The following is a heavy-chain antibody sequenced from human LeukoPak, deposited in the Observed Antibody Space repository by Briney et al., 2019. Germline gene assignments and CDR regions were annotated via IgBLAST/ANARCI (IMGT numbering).Heavy chain of an antibody. CDR2: IDPSDSYT. CDR3: ARHISGCSGYAHNFDY. Sequence: GESLKISCKGSGYSFTSYWISWVRQMPGKGLEWMGRIDPSDSYTNYSPSFQGHVTISADKSISTAYLQWSSLKASDTAMYYCARHISGCSGYAHNFDYWGQGTLVTVSS. J-gene: IGHJ4*02. CDR1: GYSFTSYW. D-gene: IGHD5-12*01. V-gene: IGHV5-10-1*01.